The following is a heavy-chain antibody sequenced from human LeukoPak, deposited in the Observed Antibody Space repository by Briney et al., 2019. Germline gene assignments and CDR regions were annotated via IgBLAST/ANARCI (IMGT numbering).Heavy chain of an antibody. CDR1: GGSISSYY. Sequence: SETLSLTCTVSGGSISSYYWSWLRQPPGKGLEWIGYIFYSGSTNYNPSLKGRVTISVDTSKNQFSLKLSSVTAADTAVYYCARDQNRAFDIWGQGTMVTVSS. J-gene: IGHJ3*02. CDR3: ARDQNRAFDI. V-gene: IGHV4-59*01. CDR2: IFYSGST.